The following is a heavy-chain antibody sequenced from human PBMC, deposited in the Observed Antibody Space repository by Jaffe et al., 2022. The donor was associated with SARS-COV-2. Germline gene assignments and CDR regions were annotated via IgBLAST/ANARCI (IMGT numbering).Heavy chain of an antibody. D-gene: IGHD3-3*01. CDR1: GFTFSSYA. CDR3: AKDQGFWSGYYGY. J-gene: IGHJ4*02. CDR2: ISGSGGGT. V-gene: IGHV3-23*01. Sequence: EVQLLESGGGLVQPGGSLRLSCAASGFTFSSYAMSWVRQAPGKGLEWVSAISGSGGGTYYADSVKGRFTISRDNSKNTLYLQMNSLRAEDTAVYYCAKDQGFWSGYYGYWGQGTLVTVSP.